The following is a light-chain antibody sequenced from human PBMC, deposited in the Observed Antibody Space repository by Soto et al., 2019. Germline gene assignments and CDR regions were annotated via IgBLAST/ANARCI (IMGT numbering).Light chain of an antibody. V-gene: IGKV1-5*01. CDR1: QSISSW. CDR2: DAS. J-gene: IGKJ1*01. Sequence: DIQMTQSPSTPSASVGDRVTITCRASQSISSWLAWYQQKPGKAPKLLIYDASSLESGVPSRFSGSGSGTEFTLTISSLKPDDFATYYCQQYQSYSRTFGQGTKVDI. CDR3: QQYQSYSRT.